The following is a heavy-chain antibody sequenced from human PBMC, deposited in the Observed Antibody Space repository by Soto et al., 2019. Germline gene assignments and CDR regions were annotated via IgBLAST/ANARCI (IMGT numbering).Heavy chain of an antibody. CDR2: MGAHSGHT. D-gene: IGHD6-13*01. CDR3: GREGQQLAQEDYYQFDGMDV. Sequence: QFQLVQSGAEVKKPGASVKVSCKASGYNFTRFGISWVRQAPGHGLEWMGWMGAHSGHTRQAQKFQGRLTMTTDASMNTATIDLRSLTYDDTARYYCGREGQQLAQEDYYQFDGMDVWGQGTTVIVSS. CDR1: GYNFTRFG. J-gene: IGHJ6*02. V-gene: IGHV1-18*01.